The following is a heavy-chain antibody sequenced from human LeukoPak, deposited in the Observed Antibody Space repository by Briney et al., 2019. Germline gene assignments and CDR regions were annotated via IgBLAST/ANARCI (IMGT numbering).Heavy chain of an antibody. Sequence: SETLSLTCTASGCTISSYYWSWIRQPAGKGLEWIGRIYTSGSTNYNASPKSRVTMTVGTSNNHSSLKLSCGADADAAVYCCVRDVHYYGFNNGLSFDPWGQGNLVTVSS. J-gene: IGHJ5*02. CDR3: VRDVHYYGFNNGLSFDP. CDR1: GCTISSYY. V-gene: IGHV4-4*07. D-gene: IGHD3-10*01. CDR2: IYTSGST.